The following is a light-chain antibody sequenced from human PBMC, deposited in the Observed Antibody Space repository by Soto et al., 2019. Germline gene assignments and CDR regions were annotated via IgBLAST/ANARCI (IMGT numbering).Light chain of an antibody. Sequence: EIVLTQSPGTLSLSPGERATFSCRASQSVSSSYLAWYQQKPGQAPRLLIYGASSRATGIPDRFSGSGSGTDFTLTISRLEPEDFAVYYCQQYGSSVITFGQGTRLEIK. V-gene: IGKV3-20*01. J-gene: IGKJ5*01. CDR3: QQYGSSVIT. CDR1: QSVSSSY. CDR2: GAS.